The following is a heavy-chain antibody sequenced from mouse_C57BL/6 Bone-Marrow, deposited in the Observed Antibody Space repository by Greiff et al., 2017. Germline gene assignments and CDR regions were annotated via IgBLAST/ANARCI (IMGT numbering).Heavy chain of an antibody. Sequence: EVQLVESEGGLVQPGSSMKLSCTASGFTFSDYYMAWVRQVPEKGLEWVANINYDGSSTYYLDALKSRFIISRDNAKNILYLHMSSLKSEDTATYYCARVYYGNPWYFDVWGTGTTVTVSS. CDR2: INYDGSST. CDR1: GFTFSDYY. D-gene: IGHD2-1*01. V-gene: IGHV5-16*01. CDR3: ARVYYGNPWYFDV. J-gene: IGHJ1*03.